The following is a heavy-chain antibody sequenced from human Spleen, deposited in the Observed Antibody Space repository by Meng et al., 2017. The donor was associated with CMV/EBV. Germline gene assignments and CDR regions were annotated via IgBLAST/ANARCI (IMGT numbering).Heavy chain of an antibody. J-gene: IGHJ6*02. CDR1: GGSVSSGSYY. Sequence: SETLSLTCTVSGGSVSSGSYYWSWIRQPPGKGLEWIGYIYYSGSTNYNPSLKSRVTISVDTPKNQFSLKLSSVTAADTAVYYCARGVDYYYGMDVWGQGTTVTVSS. CDR3: ARGVDYYYGMDV. V-gene: IGHV4-61*01. CDR2: IYYSGST. D-gene: IGHD2-15*01.